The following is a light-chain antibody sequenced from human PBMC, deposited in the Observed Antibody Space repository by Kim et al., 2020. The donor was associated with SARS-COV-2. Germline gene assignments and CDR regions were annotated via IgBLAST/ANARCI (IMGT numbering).Light chain of an antibody. Sequence: IQLTQSPSALSASVGDRVTITGRASQGISRYLAWYQQKPGKAPKLLIYGASTLQSGVPSRISGSGSGTDFTLTISSLQPEDFATYYCQQVNSYPFTFGPGTKVDIK. CDR3: QQVNSYPFT. CDR2: GAS. CDR1: QGISRY. V-gene: IGKV1-9*01. J-gene: IGKJ3*01.